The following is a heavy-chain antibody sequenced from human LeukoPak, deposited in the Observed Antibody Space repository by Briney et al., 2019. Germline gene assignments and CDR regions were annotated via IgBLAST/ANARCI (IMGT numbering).Heavy chain of an antibody. CDR1: GFTFSSYA. J-gene: IGHJ4*02. V-gene: IGHV3-30*14. Sequence: GRSLRLSCAASGFTFSSYAMHWVRQAPGKGLEWVAVISYDGSNKYYADSVKGRFTISRDNSKNTLYLQMNSLRAEDTAMYYCARGLARLARVSSPYYFDYWGQGTLVTVSS. CDR3: ARGLARLARVSSPYYFDY. CDR2: ISYDGSNK. D-gene: IGHD6-19*01.